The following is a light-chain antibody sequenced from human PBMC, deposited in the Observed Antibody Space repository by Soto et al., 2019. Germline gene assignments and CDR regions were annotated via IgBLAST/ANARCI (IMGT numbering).Light chain of an antibody. CDR3: QQYKTWPT. V-gene: IGKV3-15*01. J-gene: IGKJ1*01. CDR1: QSVNSD. CDR2: GAS. Sequence: EIVVTQSPATLSVSPGERATLSCRASQSVNSDLAWYQQKPGQAPRLLMYGASTRATGIPARFSGSGSGTEFTLTISSLQSEDFVVYYCQQYKTWPTFGQGTKVEIK.